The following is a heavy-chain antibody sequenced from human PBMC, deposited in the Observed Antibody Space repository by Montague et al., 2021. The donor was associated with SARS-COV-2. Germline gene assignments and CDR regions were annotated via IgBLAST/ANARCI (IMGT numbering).Heavy chain of an antibody. CDR1: GGSISSYC. CDR2: VHYTGST. V-gene: IGHV4-59*01. CDR3: ARAQNTCFIANCVNYFEV. Sequence: SETLSLTCEVSGGSISSYCWSWIRQSPGEGLEWIGYVHYTGSTKYNPSLKTRVTLSLDTPKNQFSLKLSSVTAADTAVYYCARAQNTCFIANCVNYFEVWGLGALVTVSS. J-gene: IGHJ4*02. D-gene: IGHD1-1*01.